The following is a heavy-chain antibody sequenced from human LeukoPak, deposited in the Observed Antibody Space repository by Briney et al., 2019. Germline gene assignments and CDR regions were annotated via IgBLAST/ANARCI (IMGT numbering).Heavy chain of an antibody. Sequence: SETLSLTCTVSGGSISSGDYYWSWLRQPPGKGLEWIGYIYYSGSTYYNPSLKSRVTISVDTSKNQFSLKLSSVTAADTAVYYCARVGGYDADLFDYWGQGTLVTVSS. V-gene: IGHV4-30-4*08. CDR2: IYYSGST. CDR1: GGSISSGDYY. J-gene: IGHJ4*02. CDR3: ARVGGYDADLFDY. D-gene: IGHD5-12*01.